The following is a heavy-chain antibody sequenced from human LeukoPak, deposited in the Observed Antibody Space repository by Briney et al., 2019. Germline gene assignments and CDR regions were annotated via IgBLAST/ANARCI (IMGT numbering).Heavy chain of an antibody. J-gene: IGHJ4*02. V-gene: IGHV3-23*01. CDR3: AKLAIAVASQNVGY. CDR2: IICGGDST. CDR1: GLTFSSYA. Sequence: RAGGSLRLSCAASGLTFSSYAMSWVRQAPGKGLEWVSAIICGGDSTYYADSVKGRFTISRDNARNPLYLQMNSLRAEDTAVYYCAKLAIAVASQNVGYWGQGTLVTVSS. D-gene: IGHD6-19*01.